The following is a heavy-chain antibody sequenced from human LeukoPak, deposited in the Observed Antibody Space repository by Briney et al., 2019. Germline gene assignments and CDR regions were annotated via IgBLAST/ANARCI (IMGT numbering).Heavy chain of an antibody. Sequence: SETLSLTCTVSGGSISSYYWSWIRQPPGKGLEWIGYIYYSGSTNYNPSLKSRVTISVDTSKNQFSLKLSSVTAADTAVYYCARNLGSTNYYYYYMDVGGKGPTVTVSS. CDR2: IYYSGST. J-gene: IGHJ6*03. CDR3: ARNLGSTNYYYYYMDV. CDR1: GGSISSYY. D-gene: IGHD3-10*01. V-gene: IGHV4-59*01.